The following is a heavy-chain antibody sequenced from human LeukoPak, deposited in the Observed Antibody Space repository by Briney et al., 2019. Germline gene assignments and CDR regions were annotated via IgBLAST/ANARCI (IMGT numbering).Heavy chain of an antibody. V-gene: IGHV4-39*07. D-gene: IGHD4-17*01. CDR3: ARVFDDYGDQRGLDY. Sequence: PSETLSLTCTVSGGSISSSSYYWGWIRQPPGKGLEWIGSIYYSGSTYYNPSLKSRVTISVDTSKNQFSLKLSSVTAADTALYYCARVFDDYGDQRGLDYWGQGTLVTVSS. CDR2: IYYSGST. CDR1: GGSISSSSYY. J-gene: IGHJ4*02.